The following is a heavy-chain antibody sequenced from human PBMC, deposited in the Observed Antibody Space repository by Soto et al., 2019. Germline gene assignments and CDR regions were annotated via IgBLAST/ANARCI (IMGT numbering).Heavy chain of an antibody. D-gene: IGHD6-19*01. Sequence: EVPLLESGGGLVQPGGSLRLSCAASGFTFSNYAIAWVRQAPGKGLEWVSGISGSGGTTYYADSVKGRFTISRDNXTDRLHLQMNSLRAEDTAVYYCAKTPRQWLVYFDYWGQGALVTVSS. CDR1: GFTFSNYA. CDR3: AKTPRQWLVYFDY. V-gene: IGHV3-23*01. CDR2: ISGSGGTT. J-gene: IGHJ4*02.